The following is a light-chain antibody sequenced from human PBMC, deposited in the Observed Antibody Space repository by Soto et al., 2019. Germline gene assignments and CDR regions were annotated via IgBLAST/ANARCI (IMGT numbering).Light chain of an antibody. CDR2: GSS. CDR3: QQYGRSPPYT. V-gene: IGKV3-20*01. CDR1: QSVSNNY. J-gene: IGKJ2*01. Sequence: EVVLTQSPGTLSLSPGERATLSCRASQSVSNNYFAWYQQKTGQAPRLLIFGSSDRATGITDRFSGTGSGTDFTFNICRLEAEDFSVYSCQQYGRSPPYTFGQGTKRELK.